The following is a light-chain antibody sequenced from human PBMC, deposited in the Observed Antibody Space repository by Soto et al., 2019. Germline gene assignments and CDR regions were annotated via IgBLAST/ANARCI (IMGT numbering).Light chain of an antibody. J-gene: IGLJ2*01. V-gene: IGLV2-14*01. Sequence: QSVLTQPASVSGSPGQSITISCTGTSSDVGAYNYVSWYQQHPGKAPKLMIYEVSNRPLGVSDRFSGSRSGDTASLTISGLPAEDEADYYCSSYTSTSTPVIFGGGTKLTVL. CDR3: SSYTSTSTPVI. CDR1: SSDVGAYNY. CDR2: EVS.